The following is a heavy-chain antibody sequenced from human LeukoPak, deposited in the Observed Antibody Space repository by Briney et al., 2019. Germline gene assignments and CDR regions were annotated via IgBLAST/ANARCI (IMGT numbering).Heavy chain of an antibody. Sequence: GGSLRLSCAASGFSISTYEMNWVRQAPGKGLEWVSYFRSSRGTIYYADSVRGRFTVSGDSAKNSLYLQMNSLRADDTAVYYCARGTLLNAFDIWGQGTMVTVSS. CDR2: FRSSRGTI. CDR1: GFSISTYE. V-gene: IGHV3-48*03. D-gene: IGHD1-26*01. CDR3: ARGTLLNAFDI. J-gene: IGHJ3*02.